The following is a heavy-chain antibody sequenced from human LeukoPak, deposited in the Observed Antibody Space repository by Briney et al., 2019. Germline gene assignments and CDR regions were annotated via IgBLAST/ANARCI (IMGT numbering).Heavy chain of an antibody. V-gene: IGHV3-23*01. CDR3: AKGSGSGWYGWFAP. J-gene: IGHJ5*02. CDR2: IDASGGST. D-gene: IGHD6-19*01. Sequence: GGSLRLSCAVSGITLNNYGMTWVRQAPGKGLEWVSSIDASGGSTYYADSVKGRFTISRDNSKNTLFLQMSSLRAEDTAVYYCAKGSGSGWYGWFAPWGQGTLVTVSS. CDR1: GITLNNYG.